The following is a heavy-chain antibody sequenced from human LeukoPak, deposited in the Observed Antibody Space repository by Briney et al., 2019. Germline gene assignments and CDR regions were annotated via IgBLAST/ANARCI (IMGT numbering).Heavy chain of an antibody. V-gene: IGHV3-30*18. D-gene: IGHD2-15*01. J-gene: IGHJ6*02. CDR2: ISYDGSNK. CDR3: AKDRVVVVVAATSSDYYYGMDV. Sequence: GGSLRLSCAASGFIFSSYGMHWVRQAPGKGLEWVAVISYDGSNKYYADSVKGRFTISRDNSKNTLYLQMNSLRAEDTAVYYCAKDRVVVVVAATSSDYYYGMDVWGQGTTVTVSS. CDR1: GFIFSSYG.